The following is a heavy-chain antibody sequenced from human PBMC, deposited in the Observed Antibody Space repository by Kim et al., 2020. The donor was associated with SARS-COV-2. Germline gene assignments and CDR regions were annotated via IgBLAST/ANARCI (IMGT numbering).Heavy chain of an antibody. D-gene: IGHD5-12*01. CDR2: I. V-gene: IGHV3-21*01. CDR3: ARVESGYYAFDY. Sequence: IYSEDSLKGRFTISRDNAKNSLYLQMNSLRAEDTAVYYCARVESGYYAFDYWGQGTLVTVSS. J-gene: IGHJ4*02.